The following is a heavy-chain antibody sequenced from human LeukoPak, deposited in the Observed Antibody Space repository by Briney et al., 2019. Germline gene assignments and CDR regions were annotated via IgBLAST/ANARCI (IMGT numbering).Heavy chain of an antibody. J-gene: IGHJ4*02. CDR2: IYYSGST. CDR1: GGSISSYY. D-gene: IGHD2-15*01. Sequence: PSETLSLTCTVSGGSISSYYWSWIRQPPGKGLEWIGYIYYSGSTNYNPSLKSRVTISVDTSKNQFSLKLNSVTAADTAVYYCARDLSGGSCVWGQGTLVTVSS. V-gene: IGHV4-59*01. CDR3: ARDLSGGSCV.